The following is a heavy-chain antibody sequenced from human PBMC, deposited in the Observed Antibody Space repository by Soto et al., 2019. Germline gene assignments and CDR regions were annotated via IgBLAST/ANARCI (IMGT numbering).Heavy chain of an antibody. Sequence: EVQLLESGGGLVQPGGSLRLSCAASGFIFSSYAMSWVRQAPGKGLEWVSGISGSGGSTYYADSVKGRFTISRDNSKNTLYLQMNSLRDEDTAVYYCAKDRITIFGVVIPYLFDPWGQGTLVTVSS. V-gene: IGHV3-23*01. D-gene: IGHD3-3*01. J-gene: IGHJ5*02. CDR1: GFIFSSYA. CDR3: AKDRITIFGVVIPYLFDP. CDR2: ISGSGGST.